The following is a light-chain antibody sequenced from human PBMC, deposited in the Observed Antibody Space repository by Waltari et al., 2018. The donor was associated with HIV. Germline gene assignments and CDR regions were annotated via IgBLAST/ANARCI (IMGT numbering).Light chain of an antibody. CDR2: EDN. Sequence: SYELTQPPSVSVSPGQTASITCSGDKLGANFACWYLQKPGQSPVLVIYEDNKRPSGIPERFSGSNSGNTATLTITGTQAMDEGDYYCQAWDSSIVVFGGGTKLTVL. J-gene: IGLJ2*01. CDR3: QAWDSSIVV. CDR1: KLGANF. V-gene: IGLV3-1*01.